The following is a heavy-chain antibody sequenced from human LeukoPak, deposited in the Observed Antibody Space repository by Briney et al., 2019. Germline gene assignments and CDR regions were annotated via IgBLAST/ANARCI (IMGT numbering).Heavy chain of an antibody. D-gene: IGHD2-2*01. J-gene: IGHJ6*02. CDR1: GFTFSSYA. Sequence: GGSLRLSCAASGFTFSSYAMSWVRQAPGKGLEWVSAISGSGGSAYYADSVKGRFTISRDNSKNTLYLQMNSLRAEDTAVYYCAKPADPDYYYYGMDVWGQGTTVTVSS. CDR2: ISGSGGSA. CDR3: AKPADPDYYYYGMDV. V-gene: IGHV3-23*01.